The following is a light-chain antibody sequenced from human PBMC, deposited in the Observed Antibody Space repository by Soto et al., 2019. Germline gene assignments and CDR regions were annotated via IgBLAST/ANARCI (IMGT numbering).Light chain of an antibody. CDR3: HQHYSTPYT. Sequence: DIQLTQSPSSLSASVGDRVNITCRASQSISSTLNWYQQKPGKAPTILISAASSSQSGVPSRFSGSGSGTDFTLTISSLQPEDFATYYCHQHYSTPYTSGQGTKVVIK. V-gene: IGKV1-39*01. CDR2: AAS. CDR1: QSISST. J-gene: IGKJ2*01.